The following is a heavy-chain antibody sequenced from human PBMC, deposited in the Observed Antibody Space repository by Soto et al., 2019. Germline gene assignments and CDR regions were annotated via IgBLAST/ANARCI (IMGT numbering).Heavy chain of an antibody. Sequence: QLQLQESGPGLVKPSETLSLTCTVSGGSISSRSYYWGWIRQPPGKGLEWIGSIYYSGSTYYNPSLNSRVTISVDTSKNQFFLKLSSVTAADTAVYYCARLIVYGGACNWFDPWGQGTLVTVSS. CDR2: IYYSGST. CDR1: GGSISSRSYY. J-gene: IGHJ5*02. D-gene: IGHD3-16*02. CDR3: ARLIVYGGACNWFDP. V-gene: IGHV4-39*01.